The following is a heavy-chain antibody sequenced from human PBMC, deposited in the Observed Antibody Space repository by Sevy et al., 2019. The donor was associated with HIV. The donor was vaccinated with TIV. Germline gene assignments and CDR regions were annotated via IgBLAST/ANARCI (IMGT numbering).Heavy chain of an antibody. J-gene: IGHJ4*02. CDR1: GITLSTYA. Sequence: GGSLRLSCTASGITLSTYAMKWVRQAPGKGLEWVSGIDDSGTKTYYADSVKGRFTISRDKTKNTVSLQMKSLSAEDTAVYYCAKDRYCSGGNCPLDYWGQGTLVTVSS. CDR3: AKDRYCSGGNCPLDY. D-gene: IGHD2-15*01. V-gene: IGHV3-23*01. CDR2: IDDSGTKT.